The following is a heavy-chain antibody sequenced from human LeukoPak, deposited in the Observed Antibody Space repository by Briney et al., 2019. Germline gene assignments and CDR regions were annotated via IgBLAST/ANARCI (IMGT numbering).Heavy chain of an antibody. D-gene: IGHD6-13*01. CDR1: GFTSSSYT. CDR3: ARDFIRQQLVRQVYYYYGLDV. CDR2: ISYDGSNK. J-gene: IGHJ6*02. V-gene: IGHV3-30-3*01. Sequence: GRSLRLSCAASGFTSSSYTMHSVRQAPGKGLEWVAVISYDGSNKYYADSVKGRFTISRDNSKNTLYLQMNSLRAEDTAVYYCARDFIRQQLVRQVYYYYGLDVWGQGTTVTVSS.